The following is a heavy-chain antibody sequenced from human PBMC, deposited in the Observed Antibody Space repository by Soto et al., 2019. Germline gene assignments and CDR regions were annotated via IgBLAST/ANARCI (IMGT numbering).Heavy chain of an antibody. CDR1: GGSISIYY. CDR3: ARGVVLIGSGGSCPLDY. J-gene: IGHJ4*02. V-gene: IGHV4-59*01. CDR2: IYYSGST. D-gene: IGHD2-15*01. Sequence: SETLSLTCTVSGGSISIYYWSWIRHPPGKGLEWIGYIYYSGSTNYNPSLKSRVTISVDTSKNQFSLKLSSVTAADTAVYYCARGVVLIGSGGSCPLDYWGQGTLVTVSS.